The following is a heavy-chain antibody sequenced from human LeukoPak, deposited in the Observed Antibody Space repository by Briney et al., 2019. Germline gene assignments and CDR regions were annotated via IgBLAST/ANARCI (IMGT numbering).Heavy chain of an antibody. CDR1: GFTFSNAW. Sequence: GGSLRLSCAASGFTFSNAWMSWVRQAPGKGLEWVGRIKSKTDGGTTDYAAPVKGRFTISRDDSKNTLYLQMDSLKTEDTAVYYCTTATYNWNDARFDYWGQGTLVTVSP. CDR2: IKSKTDGGTT. J-gene: IGHJ4*02. V-gene: IGHV3-15*01. CDR3: TTATYNWNDARFDY. D-gene: IGHD1-1*01.